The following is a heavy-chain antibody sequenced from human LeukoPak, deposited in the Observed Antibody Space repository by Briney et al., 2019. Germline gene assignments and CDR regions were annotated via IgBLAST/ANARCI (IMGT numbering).Heavy chain of an antibody. V-gene: IGHV4-38-2*02. CDR2: IYHSGST. CDR1: GGSISSGYY. Sequence: PSETLSLTCTVSGGSISSGYYWGWIRQPPGKGLEWIGSIYHSGSTYYNPSPKSRVTISVDTSKNQFSLKLSSVTAADTAVYYCARHLTQVLFDIWGQGTMVTVSS. D-gene: IGHD4/OR15-4a*01. J-gene: IGHJ3*02. CDR3: ARHLTQVLFDI.